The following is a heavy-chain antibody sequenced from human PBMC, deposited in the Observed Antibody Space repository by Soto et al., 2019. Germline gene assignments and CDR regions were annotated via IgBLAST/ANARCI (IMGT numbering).Heavy chain of an antibody. CDR3: ANSRGYSYGYVVGTFDY. CDR1: GFTFSSYA. CDR2: ISGSGGST. D-gene: IGHD5-18*01. V-gene: IGHV3-23*01. J-gene: IGHJ4*02. Sequence: GGSLRLSCAASGFTFSSYAMSWVRQAPGKGLEWVSAISGSGGSTYYADSVKGRFTISRDNSKNTLYLQMNSLRAEDTAVYYCANSRGYSYGYVVGTFDYWGQGTLVTVSS.